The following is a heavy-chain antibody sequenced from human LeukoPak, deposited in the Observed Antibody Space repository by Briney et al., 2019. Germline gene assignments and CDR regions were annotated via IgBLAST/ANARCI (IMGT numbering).Heavy chain of an antibody. D-gene: IGHD2-8*01. CDR1: GFTLSTYE. CDR2: ISSSTRHT. J-gene: IGHJ3*02. CDR3: ARDVSSSTRAFDI. Sequence: GGSLRLSCAASGFTLSTYEMTWVRQAPGKGLEWVSFISSSTRHTFYADSVKGRFTIFRDTAKNSLYLQMNNLRGEDTAVYYCARDVSSSTRAFDIWGQGTMVAVS. V-gene: IGHV3-48*03.